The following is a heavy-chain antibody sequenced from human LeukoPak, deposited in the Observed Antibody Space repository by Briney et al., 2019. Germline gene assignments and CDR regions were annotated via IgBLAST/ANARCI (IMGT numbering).Heavy chain of an antibody. Sequence: PGGSLRLSCAASGFTFSSYSMSWVRQAPGKGLEWVSSISSSSYIYYADSVKGRFTISRDNAKNSLYLQMNSLRAEDTAVYYCARDRCRVVPGLCYYMDVWGKGTTVTVSS. V-gene: IGHV3-21*01. D-gene: IGHD2-15*01. CDR2: ISSSSYI. J-gene: IGHJ6*03. CDR1: GFTFSSYS. CDR3: ARDRCRVVPGLCYYMDV.